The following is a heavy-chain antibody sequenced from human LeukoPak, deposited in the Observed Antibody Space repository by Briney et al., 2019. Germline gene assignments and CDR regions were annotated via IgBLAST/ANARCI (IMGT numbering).Heavy chain of an antibody. CDR3: ASGNSFGDFDY. CDR2: VSTDGSST. V-gene: IGHV3-74*01. CDR1: VFTFSSYW. J-gene: IGHJ4*02. D-gene: IGHD2-21*01. Sequence: GGSLRLSCAVSVFTFSSYWMHWGRQVPGKGLVWVSRVSTDGSSTSYADSVKGRFTISRDNAKNTLILQMNSLRTEDTAVYYCASGNSFGDFDYWGQGTLVTVSS.